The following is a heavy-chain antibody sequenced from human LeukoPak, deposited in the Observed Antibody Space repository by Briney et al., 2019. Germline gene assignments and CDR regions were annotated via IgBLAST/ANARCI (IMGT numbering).Heavy chain of an antibody. CDR1: GFTFSSYA. J-gene: IGHJ4*02. CDR2: ISYDGSNK. V-gene: IGHV3-30-3*01. D-gene: IGHD3-22*01. Sequence: QPGGSLRLSCAASGFTFSSYAMHWVRQAPGKGLEWQAVISYDGSNKYYADSVKGRFTISRDNSKNTLYLQMNSLRAEDTAVYYCARDRDYYDSSGYLDYWGQGTLVTVSS. CDR3: ARDRDYYDSSGYLDY.